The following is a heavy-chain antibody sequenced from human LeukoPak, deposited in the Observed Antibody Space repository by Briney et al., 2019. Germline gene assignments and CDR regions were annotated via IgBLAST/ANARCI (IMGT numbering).Heavy chain of an antibody. CDR3: AKERSGGYYFDY. CDR2: IYSGGST. J-gene: IGHJ4*02. Sequence: GGSLRLSCAASGLTVSSNYMSWVRQAPGKGLEWVSVIYSGGSTYYADSVKGRFTISRDNSKNTLYLQMNSLRVEDTAVYYCAKERSGGYYFDYWGQGTLVTVSS. D-gene: IGHD6-19*01. CDR1: GLTVSSNY. V-gene: IGHV3-53*01.